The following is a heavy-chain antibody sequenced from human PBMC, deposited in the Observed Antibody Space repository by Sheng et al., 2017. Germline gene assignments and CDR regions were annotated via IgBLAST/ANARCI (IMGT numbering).Heavy chain of an antibody. Sequence: QVQLQESGPGLVKPSETLSLTCAVSGYSISSGYYWGWIRQPPGKGLEWIGSIYHSGSTYYNPSLKSRVTISVDTSKNQFSLKLSSVTAADTAVYYCARDPTNSGYYYVGDAFDIWGQGTMVTVSS. V-gene: IGHV4-38-2*02. CDR1: GYSISSGYY. D-gene: IGHD3-22*01. J-gene: IGHJ3*02. CDR3: ARDPTNSGYYYVGDAFDI. CDR2: IYHSGST.